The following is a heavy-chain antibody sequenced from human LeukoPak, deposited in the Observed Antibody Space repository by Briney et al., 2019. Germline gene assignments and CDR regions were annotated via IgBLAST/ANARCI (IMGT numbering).Heavy chain of an antibody. CDR3: ARVPYSSDWYYFDY. CDR2: ISYSVST. D-gene: IGHD6-13*01. Sequence: SETLSLTCTVSGTSMSGFYWSWIRQPPGKGLEWIGYISYSVSTNSNPSLRSRVTISIDTSKNQFSQKLSSVTAADTAAYYCARVPYSSDWYYFDYWGQGTLVTVSS. V-gene: IGHV4-59*01. J-gene: IGHJ4*02. CDR1: GTSMSGFY.